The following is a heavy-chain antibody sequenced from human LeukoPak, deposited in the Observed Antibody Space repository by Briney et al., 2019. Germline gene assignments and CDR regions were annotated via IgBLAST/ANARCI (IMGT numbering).Heavy chain of an antibody. J-gene: IGHJ6*03. D-gene: IGHD6-13*01. CDR1: GFTFSSYS. Sequence: GGSLRLSCAASGFTFSSYSMSWVRQAPGKGLEWVSAISGSGGSTYYADSVKGRFTISRDNSKNTLYLQMNSLRAEDTAVYYCSRRQQLVRSYYYMDVWGKGTTVTVSS. V-gene: IGHV3-23*01. CDR2: ISGSGGST. CDR3: SRRQQLVRSYYYMDV.